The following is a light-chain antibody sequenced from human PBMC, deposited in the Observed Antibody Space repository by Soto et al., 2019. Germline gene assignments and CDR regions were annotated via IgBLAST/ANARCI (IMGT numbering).Light chain of an antibody. V-gene: IGKV1-5*03. J-gene: IGKJ1*01. CDR2: KAS. Sequence: TQSPSTLSGSVGDRVTLTCRASQSISSWLAWYQQKPGKAPKILIYKASSLESGVPSRFSGSGSGTEFTLTISSLQPDDFATYYCQQYNGYRWTFGQGTKVDIK. CDR1: QSISSW. CDR3: QQYNGYRWT.